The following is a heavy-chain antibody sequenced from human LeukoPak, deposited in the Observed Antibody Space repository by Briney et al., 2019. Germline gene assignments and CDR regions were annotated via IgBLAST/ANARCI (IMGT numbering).Heavy chain of an antibody. CDR3: ARILYGDYRFDF. CDR2: IYHSGST. Sequence: PSETLSLTCIVSGGPISSGGYYWSWIRQHPGKGLEWIGYIYHSGSTYYNPSLRSRVTISVDTSKNQFSLKLSSVTAADTAVYYCARILYGDYRFDFWGQGILVTVSS. J-gene: IGHJ4*02. CDR1: GGPISSGGYY. D-gene: IGHD4-17*01. V-gene: IGHV4-31*03.